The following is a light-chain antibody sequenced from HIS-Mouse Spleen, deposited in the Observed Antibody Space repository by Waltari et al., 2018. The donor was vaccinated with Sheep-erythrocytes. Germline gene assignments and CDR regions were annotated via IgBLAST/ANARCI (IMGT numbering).Light chain of an antibody. J-gene: IGLJ3*02. CDR1: SSDVGSYNL. CDR3: CSYAGSSTPWV. V-gene: IGLV2-23*01. Sequence: QSALPQPASVSVSPGQSITIPCTGTSSDVGSYNLVSWYQQHPGKAPKLMIYEGSKRPSGVSNRFSGSKSGNTASLTISGLQAEDEADYYCCSYAGSSTPWVFGGGTKLTVL. CDR2: EGS.